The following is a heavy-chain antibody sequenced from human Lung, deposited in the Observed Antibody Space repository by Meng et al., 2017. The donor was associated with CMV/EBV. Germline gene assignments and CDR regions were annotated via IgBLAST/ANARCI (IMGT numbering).Heavy chain of an antibody. V-gene: IGHV6-1*01. J-gene: IGHJ4*02. CDR1: GDIVSSNSAA. CDR3: ARGINGGCGD. D-gene: IGHD4-23*01. CDR2: TYYRSKWYH. Sequence: QVQQQQSGPGLVKPSQTLSLPCAISGDIVSSNSAAWHWIRQSPSRGLEWLGRTYYRSKWYHEYAVSVKSRITISPDTPKNQFSLQLNSMTPEDTAVYYCARGINGGCGDWGQGTLVTVSS.